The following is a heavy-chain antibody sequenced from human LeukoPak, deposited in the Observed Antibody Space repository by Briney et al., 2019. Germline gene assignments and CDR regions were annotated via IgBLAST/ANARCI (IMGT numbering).Heavy chain of an antibody. D-gene: IGHD2-15*01. CDR2: IIGSSGST. CDR3: ARAVAEDIVVVVAANNWFDP. J-gene: IGHJ5*02. CDR1: GFSFNNYA. Sequence: GGSLRLSCVASGFSFNNYAMNWVRQAPGKGLEWVSLIIGSSGSTFYADSVKGRFTISRDNAKNSLYLQMNSLRAEDTAVYYCARAVAEDIVVVVAANNWFDPWGQGTLVTVSS. V-gene: IGHV3-23*01.